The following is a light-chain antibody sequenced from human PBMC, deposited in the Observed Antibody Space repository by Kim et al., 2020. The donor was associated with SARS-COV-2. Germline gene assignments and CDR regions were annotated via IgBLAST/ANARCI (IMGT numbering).Light chain of an antibody. CDR3: KSRDSSGNLLV. V-gene: IGLV3-19*01. J-gene: IGLJ2*01. CDR2: GKN. CDR1: NLRTYY. Sequence: GQTVRITCQGDNLRTYYASWYQQKPGQAPVLVIFGKNNRPAGIPDRFSGASSGNTASLTITGAQAEDEADYYCKSRDSSGNLLVFGGGTQLNVL.